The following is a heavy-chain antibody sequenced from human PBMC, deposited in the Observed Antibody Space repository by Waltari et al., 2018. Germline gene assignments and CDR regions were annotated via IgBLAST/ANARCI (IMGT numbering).Heavy chain of an antibody. Sequence: EVQLVESGGGLVQPGGSLSLSCAASGFTFSSYSMNWVRQAPGKGLEWVSYISSSSSTIYYADSVKGRFTISRDNAKNSLYLQMNSLRAEDTAVYYCARDSGGSYYYYYYMDVWGKGTTVTVSS. J-gene: IGHJ6*03. CDR1: GFTFSSYS. V-gene: IGHV3-48*04. CDR3: ARDSGGSYYYYYYMDV. CDR2: ISSSSSTI. D-gene: IGHD1-26*01.